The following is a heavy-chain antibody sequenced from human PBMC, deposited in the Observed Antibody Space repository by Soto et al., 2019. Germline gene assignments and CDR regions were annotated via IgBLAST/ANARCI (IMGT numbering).Heavy chain of an antibody. D-gene: IGHD3-3*01. CDR1: GGSISSYY. V-gene: IGHV4-59*01. Sequence: SETLSLTCTVSGGSISSYYWSWIRQPPGKGLEWIGYIYYSGSTNYNPSPKSRVTISVDTSKNQFSLKLSSLRSEDTAVYYCARGSITIFGVADYYYGMAVWGQGTTVTVSS. CDR3: ARGSITIFGVADYYYGMAV. CDR2: IYYSGST. J-gene: IGHJ6*02.